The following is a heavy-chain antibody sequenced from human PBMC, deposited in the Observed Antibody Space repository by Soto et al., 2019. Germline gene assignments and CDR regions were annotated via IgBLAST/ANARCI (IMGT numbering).Heavy chain of an antibody. CDR2: ISSSSSTI. V-gene: IGHV3-48*01. CDR3: ARRKSSGDRGAFDI. Sequence: HLGGSLRLSCAASGFTFTSYSLNWVRQAPGRGLEWISYISSSSSTIYYADSVRGRFTISRDNARNSLYLQMNSLRAEDTAVYYCARRKSSGDRGAFDIWGQGTKVTVSS. D-gene: IGHD4-17*01. J-gene: IGHJ3*02. CDR1: GFTFTSYS.